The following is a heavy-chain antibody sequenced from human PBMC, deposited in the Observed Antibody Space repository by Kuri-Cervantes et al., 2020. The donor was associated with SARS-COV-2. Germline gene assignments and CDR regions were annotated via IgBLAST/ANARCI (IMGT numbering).Heavy chain of an antibody. D-gene: IGHD6-19*01. CDR1: GGSFSGYY. CDR3: AREAVAGKSSFDP. V-gene: IGHV4-34*01. Sequence: SETLSLTCAVYGGSFSGYYWSWIRQPPGKGLEWIGEINHSGSTNYNPSLKSRVTISVDTSKNQFSLQLNSVTPEDTAVYYCAREAVAGKSSFDPWGHGTLVTVSS. J-gene: IGHJ5*02. CDR2: INHSGST.